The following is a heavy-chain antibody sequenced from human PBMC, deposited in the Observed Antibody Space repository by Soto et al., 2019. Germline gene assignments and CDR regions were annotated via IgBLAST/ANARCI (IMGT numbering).Heavy chain of an antibody. Sequence: QGHLVESGGGVVQPGRSLRLSCVASGFDFKTYGMHWVRQAPGKGLEWVAVIGFDGTNIHYSDSVRGRFSISRDNSENTVSLQMNSLRVEDTALYYCVRTACVINNCSYRGVRRGQGTLVTV. D-gene: IGHD3-10*01. J-gene: IGHJ4*02. CDR2: IGFDGTNI. CDR3: VRTACVINNCSYRGVR. CDR1: GFDFKTYG. V-gene: IGHV3-33*01.